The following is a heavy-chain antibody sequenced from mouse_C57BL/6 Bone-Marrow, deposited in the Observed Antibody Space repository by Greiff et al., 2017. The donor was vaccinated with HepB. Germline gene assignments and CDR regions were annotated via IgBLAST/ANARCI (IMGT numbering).Heavy chain of an antibody. CDR2: IWGVGST. CDR1: GFSLTSYG. Sequence: VKLVESGPGLVAPSQSLSITCTVSGFSLTSYGVDWVRQSPGKGLEWLGVIWGVGSTNYNSALKSRLSISKDNSKSQVFLKMNSLQTDGTAMYYCARNSNYAMDYWGQGTSVTVSS. J-gene: IGHJ4*01. D-gene: IGHD2-5*01. CDR3: ARNSNYAMDY. V-gene: IGHV2-6*01.